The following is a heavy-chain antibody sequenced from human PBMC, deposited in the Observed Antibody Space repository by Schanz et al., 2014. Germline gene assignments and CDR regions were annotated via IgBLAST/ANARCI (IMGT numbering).Heavy chain of an antibody. J-gene: IGHJ6*02. CDR3: ARAKRFGDMDV. CDR1: GYTFTSYG. Sequence: QVQLVQSGGEVKTPGASVKVSCKASGYTFTSYGINWVRQAPGQGLEWMGWINPNSGTTNYAQKFQGWVTMTRDTSISTAYMELSRLRSEDTAVYYCARAKRFGDMDVWGQGTTVTVSS. D-gene: IGHD3-10*01. CDR2: INPNSGTT. V-gene: IGHV1-2*04.